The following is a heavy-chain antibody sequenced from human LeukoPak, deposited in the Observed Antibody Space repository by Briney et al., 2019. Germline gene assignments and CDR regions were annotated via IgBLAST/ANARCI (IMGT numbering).Heavy chain of an antibody. Sequence: ASVKVSCKASGYTFTGYYMHWVRQAPGQGLEWMGWINPNSGGTNYAQKFQGWVTMTRDTSISTAYMELRSLRSDDTAVYYCARGQLDFWSGYYNTEPDYWGQGTLVTVSS. CDR1: GYTFTGYY. CDR3: ARGQLDFWSGYYNTEPDY. CDR2: INPNSGGT. D-gene: IGHD3-3*01. J-gene: IGHJ4*02. V-gene: IGHV1-2*04.